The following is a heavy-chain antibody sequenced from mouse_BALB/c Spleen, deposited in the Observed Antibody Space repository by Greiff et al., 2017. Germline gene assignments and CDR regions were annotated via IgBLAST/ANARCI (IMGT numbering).Heavy chain of an antibody. CDR2: IYPGNSDT. D-gene: IGHD1-1*01. CDR3: TRGDYGSVYWYFDV. CDR1: GYTFTSYW. V-gene: IGHV1-5*01. Sequence: EVQLQQSGTVLARPGASVKMSCKASGYTFTSYWMHWVKQRPGQGLEWIGAIYPGNSDTSYNQKFKGKAKLTAVTSTSTAYMELSSLTNEDSAVYYCTRGDYGSVYWYFDVWGAGTTVTVSS. J-gene: IGHJ1*01.